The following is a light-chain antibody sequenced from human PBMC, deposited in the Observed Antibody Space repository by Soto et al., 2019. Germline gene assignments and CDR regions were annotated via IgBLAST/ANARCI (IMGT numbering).Light chain of an antibody. CDR1: MLGDKF. V-gene: IGLV3-1*01. CDR2: QDA. CDR3: QAWDTYVV. Sequence: SYELTQPPSVSVSPGQTASISCSGHMLGDKFVSWYQQKPGQSPVLVIYQDAKRPSGIPERFSGSNSGNTATLTISGTQAMDEADYYCQAWDTYVVFGGGTKVTVL. J-gene: IGLJ2*01.